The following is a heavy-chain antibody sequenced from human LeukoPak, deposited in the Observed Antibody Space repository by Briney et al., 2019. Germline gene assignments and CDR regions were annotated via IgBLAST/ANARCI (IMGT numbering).Heavy chain of an antibody. CDR1: GFTFSSYG. CDR3: ARFRSGWYMDY. J-gene: IGHJ4*02. D-gene: IGHD6-19*01. Sequence: GRPLRLSCAASGFTFSSYGMHWVRQAPGKGLEWVAVIWNDGSKSNYPDSVKGRFTISRDDSKNTLFLQMSSLRVEDTAVYYCARFRSGWYMDYWGQGTLVTVSS. CDR2: IWNDGSKS. V-gene: IGHV3-33*01.